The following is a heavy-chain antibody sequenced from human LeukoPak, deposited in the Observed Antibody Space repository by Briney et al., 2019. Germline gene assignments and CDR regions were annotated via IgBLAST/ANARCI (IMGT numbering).Heavy chain of an antibody. CDR2: IYYSGST. CDR3: ARTGLKLLGEVDA. CDR1: GGPLRRDH. Sequence: SVTLTLTCTICGGPLRRDHWSWLREPPGKTLEWIGYIYYSGSTNYHPCLKSRVTISIDTSKNQFSLKLSSVTAADTAVYYCARTGLKLLGEVDAWGQGTRVTVST. D-gene: IGHD1-7*01. J-gene: IGHJ5*02. V-gene: IGHV4-59*01.